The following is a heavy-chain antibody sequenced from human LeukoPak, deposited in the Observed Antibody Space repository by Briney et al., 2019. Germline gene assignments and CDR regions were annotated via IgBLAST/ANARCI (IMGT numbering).Heavy chain of an antibody. D-gene: IGHD4-11*01. CDR1: GGSFSGYY. J-gene: IGHJ4*02. CDR2: INHSGST. V-gene: IGHV4-34*01. CDR3: ARRVPLTNFDY. Sequence: SETLSLTCAVYGGSFSGYYWSWIRQPPRKGLEWIGEINHSGSTNYNPSLKSRVTISVDTSKNQFSLKLSSVTAADTAVYYCARRVPLTNFDYWGQGTLVTVSS.